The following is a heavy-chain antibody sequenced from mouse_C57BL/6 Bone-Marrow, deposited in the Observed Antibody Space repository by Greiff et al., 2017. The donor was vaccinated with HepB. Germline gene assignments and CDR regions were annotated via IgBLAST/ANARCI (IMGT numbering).Heavy chain of an antibody. CDR1: GFTFSDYG. V-gene: IGHV5-17*01. D-gene: IGHD1-1*01. Sequence: DVKLVESGGGLVKPGGSLKLSCAASGFTFSDYGMHWVRQAPEKGLEWVAYISSGSSTIYYADTVKGRFTISRDNAKNTLFLQMTSLRSEDTAMYYGARHYYGSSDVGDEDYWGQGTTLTVSS. CDR3: ARHYYGSSDVGDEDY. CDR2: ISSGSSTI. J-gene: IGHJ2*01.